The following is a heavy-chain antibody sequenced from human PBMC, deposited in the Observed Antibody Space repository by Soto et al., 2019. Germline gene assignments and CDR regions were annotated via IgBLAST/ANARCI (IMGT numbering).Heavy chain of an antibody. Sequence: VQLVAAGGGLIQLGGSLRLSCPASGFTFSSYWMSWVRQAPGNGLEWVANINQDGSEKYYVDSVKGRFTISRDNAKNSLYLQMNSLRAEDTAVYYCARARVCGSGGSCYDYWGQGTLVTVSS. V-gene: IGHV3-7*01. CDR3: ARARVCGSGGSCYDY. J-gene: IGHJ4*02. CDR1: GFTFSSYW. D-gene: IGHD2-15*01. CDR2: INQDGSEK.